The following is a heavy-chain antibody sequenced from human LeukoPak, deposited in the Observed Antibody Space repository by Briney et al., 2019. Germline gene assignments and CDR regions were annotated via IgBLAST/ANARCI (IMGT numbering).Heavy chain of an antibody. J-gene: IGHJ3*02. V-gene: IGHV3-7*04. Sequence: GGSLRLSCAASGFTFSSYWMSWVRQSPGKGLEWVANINQDGSEKYYVDSLKGRFSISRGNARNSMYLQMNNLRAEDTAVYYCARGPHIWGQGTMVTVSS. CDR3: ARGPHI. CDR2: INQDGSEK. CDR1: GFTFSSYW.